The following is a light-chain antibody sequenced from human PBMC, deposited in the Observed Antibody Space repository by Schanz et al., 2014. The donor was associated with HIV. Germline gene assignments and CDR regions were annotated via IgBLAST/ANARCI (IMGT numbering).Light chain of an antibody. CDR3: CSYAGSSTWV. CDR2: DVS. J-gene: IGLJ3*02. CDR1: SSDIGTYNY. V-gene: IGLV2-23*02. Sequence: QSALTQPASVSGSPGQSITISCIGTSSDIGTYNYVSWYQQLPGKAPKLIIYDVSNRPSEISYRFSGSKSGNTASLTISGLQAEDEADYYCCSYAGSSTWVFGGGTKLTVL.